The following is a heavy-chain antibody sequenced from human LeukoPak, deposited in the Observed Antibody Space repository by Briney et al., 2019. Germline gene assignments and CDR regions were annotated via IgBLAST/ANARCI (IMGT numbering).Heavy chain of an antibody. D-gene: IGHD6-19*01. CDR2: IKQDGSET. V-gene: IGHV3-7*05. J-gene: IGHJ4*02. Sequence: GGSLGLSCAASGFTFSNYWMTWVRQAPGKGLQWVAHIKQDGSETYYVDSVKGRFTISRDNAKTSLYLEMNSLRAEDTAVYYCATWNSGWEFDCWGQGTLVSVPS. CDR3: ATWNSGWEFDC. CDR1: GFTFSNYW.